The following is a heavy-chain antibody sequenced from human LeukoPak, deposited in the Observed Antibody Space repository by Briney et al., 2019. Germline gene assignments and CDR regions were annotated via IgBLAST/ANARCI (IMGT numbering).Heavy chain of an antibody. CDR1: GGSISSYY. D-gene: IGHD4-17*01. V-gene: IGHV4-59*01. CDR2: IYYSGST. CDR3: ARAYYGDYGYYMDV. J-gene: IGHJ6*03. Sequence: SETLSLTCTVSGGSISSYYWSWIRQPPGKGLEWIGYIYYSGSTNYNPSLKSRVTISVDTSKNQFSLKLSSVTAADTAVYYCARAYYGDYGYYMDVWGKGTTVTISS.